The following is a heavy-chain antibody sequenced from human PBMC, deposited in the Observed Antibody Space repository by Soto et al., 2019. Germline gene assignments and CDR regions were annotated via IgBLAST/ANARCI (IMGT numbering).Heavy chain of an antibody. V-gene: IGHV4-59*08. CDR1: CGYISTDY. CDR2: IYYGGST. CDR3: AKNWNWGSLVH. D-gene: IGHD7-27*01. Sequence: SETLSLPCTVSCGYISTDYWRWIRQSPGKGLEWIGFIYYGGSTNYNPSLKSRVTISVDTPKNQFSLKLSSVTAADTAVYYCAKNWNWGSLVHWGQGTLVTSPQ. J-gene: IGHJ4*02.